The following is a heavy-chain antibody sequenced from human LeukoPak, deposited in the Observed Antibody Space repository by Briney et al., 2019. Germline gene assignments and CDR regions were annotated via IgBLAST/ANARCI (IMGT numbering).Heavy chain of an antibody. CDR2: IYPGDSET. CDR3: ARRVVGASVYWFDP. CDR1: GYSFTSYW. V-gene: IGHV5-51*01. Sequence: GESLKISCKGSGYSFTSYWIGWVRQMPGKGLEWMGIIYPGDSETRDRPACEGQVTISADKSISTAYLQWSSLKASDTAMYYCARRVVGASVYWFDPWGQGTLVTVSS. J-gene: IGHJ5*02. D-gene: IGHD1-26*01.